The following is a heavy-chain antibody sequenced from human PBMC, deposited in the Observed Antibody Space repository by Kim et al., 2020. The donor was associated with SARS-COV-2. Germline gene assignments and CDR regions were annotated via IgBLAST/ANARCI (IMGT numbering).Heavy chain of an antibody. Sequence: ASVKVSCKASGYTFTSYYMHWVRQAPGQGLEWMGIINPSGGSTSYAQKFQGRVTMTRDTSTSTVYMELISLRSEDTAVYYCARGEHTVVVKGISVAHPYDSSGNPGYWGQGTLVTVSS. V-gene: IGHV1-46*01. CDR3: ARGEHTVVVKGISVAHPYDSSGNPGY. CDR2: INPSGGST. J-gene: IGHJ4*02. CDR1: GYTFTSYY. D-gene: IGHD2-21*01.